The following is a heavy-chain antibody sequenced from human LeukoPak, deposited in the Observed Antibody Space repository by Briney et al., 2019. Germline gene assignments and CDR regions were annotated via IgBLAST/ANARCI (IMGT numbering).Heavy chain of an antibody. CDR3: ARGRQDIIAAALTYYFDY. Sequence: SETLSLTCAVSGGSISSSNWWSWVRQPPGKGLEWIGEIYHSGSTNYNPSLKSRVTISVDKSKNQFSLKLSSVTAADTAVYYCARGRQDIIAAALTYYFDYWGQGTLVTVSS. J-gene: IGHJ4*02. D-gene: IGHD6-13*01. V-gene: IGHV4-4*02. CDR2: IYHSGST. CDR1: GGSISSSNW.